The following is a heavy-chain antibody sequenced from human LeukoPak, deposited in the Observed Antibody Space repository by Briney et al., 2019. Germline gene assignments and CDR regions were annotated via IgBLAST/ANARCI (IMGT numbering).Heavy chain of an antibody. V-gene: IGHV1-24*01. J-gene: IGHJ4*02. Sequence: ASVRVSCKVSGYTLTELSMHWVRQPSGKGLEWMGGFDTEDGETIYAQKFQGRVTMTEDTSTDTAYMELSSLRSEDTAVYYCATDRRSSSSWFGFNFDYWGQGTLVTVSS. CDR3: ATDRRSSSSWFGFNFDY. D-gene: IGHD6-13*01. CDR1: GYTLTELS. CDR2: FDTEDGET.